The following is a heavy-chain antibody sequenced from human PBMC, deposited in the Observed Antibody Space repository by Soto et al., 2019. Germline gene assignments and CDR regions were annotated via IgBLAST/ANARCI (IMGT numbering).Heavy chain of an antibody. CDR1: GFTFSSYS. J-gene: IGHJ6*02. Sequence: GGSLRLSCAASGFTFSSYSMNWVRQAPGKGLEWVSSISSSSSYIYYADSVKGRFTISRDNAKNSLYLQMNSLRAEDTAVYYCAREQYYYGSGSYAGTYYYYGMDVWGQGTTVTVS. V-gene: IGHV3-21*01. CDR2: ISSSSSYI. CDR3: AREQYYYGSGSYAGTYYYYGMDV. D-gene: IGHD3-10*01.